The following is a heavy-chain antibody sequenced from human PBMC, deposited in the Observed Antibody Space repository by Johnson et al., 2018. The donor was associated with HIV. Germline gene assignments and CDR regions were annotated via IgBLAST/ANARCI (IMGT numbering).Heavy chain of an antibody. Sequence: QVKLVESGGGVVQPGRSLRLSCAASGFTFSSYAMHWVLQAPGKGLEWVALISYDGSNKYYADSVKGRFTISRDNSKNTLYLQMNSLRAEDTAVYYCAKDWGWELDGGAFDIWGQGTMVTVSS. D-gene: IGHD1-26*01. CDR3: AKDWGWELDGGAFDI. V-gene: IGHV3-30*04. CDR2: ISYDGSNK. CDR1: GFTFSSYA. J-gene: IGHJ3*02.